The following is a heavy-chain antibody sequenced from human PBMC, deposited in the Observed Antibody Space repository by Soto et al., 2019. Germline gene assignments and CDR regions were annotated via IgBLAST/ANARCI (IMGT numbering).Heavy chain of an antibody. Sequence: EVQLVESGGGLVQPGGSLRLSCAVSGFTFSIYSMNWIRQAPGKGLQWVSYMTSDTKTIHYADSVKGRFTISRDNAKNLVYLQMTSLRDEDTAVYYCARSVEGHFDYWGQGTLVTXSS. V-gene: IGHV3-48*02. CDR1: GFTFSIYS. J-gene: IGHJ4*02. CDR2: MTSDTKTI. D-gene: IGHD6-19*01. CDR3: ARSVEGHFDY.